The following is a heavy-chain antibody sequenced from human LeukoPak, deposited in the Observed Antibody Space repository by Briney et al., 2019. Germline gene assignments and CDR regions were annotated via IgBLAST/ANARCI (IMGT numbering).Heavy chain of an antibody. J-gene: IGHJ6*02. Sequence: GGSLRLSCAASGFTFSSYSMNWVRQAPGKGLEWVSCISSSSSHIYYADSVKGRFTISRDNAKKSLYLQMNSLRAEDTAVYCCARPDYYGSGSYPSLYYYGMDVWGQGTTVTVSS. D-gene: IGHD3-10*01. CDR1: GFTFSSYS. CDR2: ISSSSSHI. CDR3: ARPDYYGSGSYPSLYYYGMDV. V-gene: IGHV3-21*01.